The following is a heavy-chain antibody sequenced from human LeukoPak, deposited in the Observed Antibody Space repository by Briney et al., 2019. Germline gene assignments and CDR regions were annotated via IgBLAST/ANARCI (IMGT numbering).Heavy chain of an antibody. V-gene: IGHV3-48*03. CDR2: ISSSGSTI. D-gene: IGHD3-22*01. CDR3: ARPAPLYYDSSGYTGAFDI. Sequence: GGSLRLSCAASGFTFSSYEMNWVRQAPGKGLEWVSYISSSGSTIYYADSVKGRFTISRDNAKNSLYLQMNTLRAEDTAVYYCARPAPLYYDSSGYTGAFDIWGQGTMVTVSS. J-gene: IGHJ3*02. CDR1: GFTFSSYE.